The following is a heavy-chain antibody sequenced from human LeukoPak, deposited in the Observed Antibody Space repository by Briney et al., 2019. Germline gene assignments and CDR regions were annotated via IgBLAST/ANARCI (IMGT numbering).Heavy chain of an antibody. CDR2: IHSRGTT. J-gene: IGHJ6*04. V-gene: IGHV4-59*12. Sequence: SETLSLTCSVSGVSITSYYWNWIRQSPGKGLEWLGNIHSRGTTNYNPSLKSRVTMSVDTSKNQFSLKLSSVTAADTAVYYCARDGDYGAGLLVWGKGTTVTVSS. CDR3: ARDGDYGAGLLV. CDR1: GVSITSYY. D-gene: IGHD4-17*01.